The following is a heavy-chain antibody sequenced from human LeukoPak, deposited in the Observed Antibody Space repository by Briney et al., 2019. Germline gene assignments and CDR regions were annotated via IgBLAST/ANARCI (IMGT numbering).Heavy chain of an antibody. D-gene: IGHD4-11*01. CDR1: GGTFSSYA. J-gene: IGHJ4*02. CDR3: ARAPPTVTATYDDY. V-gene: IGHV1-69*05. CDR2: IIPIFGTA. Sequence: VASVKVSCKASGGTFSSYAISWVRQAPGQGLEWMGGIIPIFGTANYAQKFQGRVTITTDESTSTAYMELSSLRSEDTAVYYCARAPPTVTATYDDYWGQGTLVTVSS.